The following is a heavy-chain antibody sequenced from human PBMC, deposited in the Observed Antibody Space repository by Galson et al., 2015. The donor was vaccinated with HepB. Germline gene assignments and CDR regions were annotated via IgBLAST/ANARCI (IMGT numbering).Heavy chain of an antibody. CDR1: GFTFSSYA. D-gene: IGHD6-13*01. CDR3: AKEGYSSWPVGWFDP. Sequence: SLRLSCAASGFTFSSYAMTWVRQAPGKGLEWVSSISGSGGSTYYADSVKGRFTISRDNSKNTLYLQMNSLRAEDTAVYYCAKEGYSSWPVGWFDPWGQGTLVTVSS. J-gene: IGHJ5*02. V-gene: IGHV3-23*01. CDR2: ISGSGGST.